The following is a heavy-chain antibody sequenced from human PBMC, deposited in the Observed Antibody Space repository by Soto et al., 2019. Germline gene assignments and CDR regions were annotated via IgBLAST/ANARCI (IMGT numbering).Heavy chain of an antibody. D-gene: IGHD2-2*01. CDR1: GGSISSYY. J-gene: IGHJ4*02. CDR2: IYYSGST. CDR3: ERAEERVAMPPGY. V-gene: IGHV4-59*01. Sequence: QVQLQESGPGLVKPSETLSLTCTVSGGSISSYYWSWIRQPPGKGLEWIGYIYYSGSTNYNPSLKSRFTLSVGTSKKQHSLKLSSVTAADTAVYYCERAEERVAMPPGYWGQGTLVTVSS.